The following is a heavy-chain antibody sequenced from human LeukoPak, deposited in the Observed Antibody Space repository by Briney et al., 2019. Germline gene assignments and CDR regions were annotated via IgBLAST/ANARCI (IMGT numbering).Heavy chain of an antibody. Sequence: SVKVSCKASGGTFSSYAISWVRQAPGQGLEWMGGIIPIFGTANYAQKFQGRVTITADKSTSTAYMELSSLRSVDTAVYYCARSGGPDIVFDYWGQGTLVTVSS. D-gene: IGHD2-15*01. J-gene: IGHJ4*02. CDR3: ARSGGPDIVFDY. V-gene: IGHV1-69*06. CDR1: GGTFSSYA. CDR2: IIPIFGTA.